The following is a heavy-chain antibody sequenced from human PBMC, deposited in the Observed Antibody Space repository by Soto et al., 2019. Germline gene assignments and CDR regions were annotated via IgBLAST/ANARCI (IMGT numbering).Heavy chain of an antibody. Sequence: QVQVVESGGGLVKPGGSLRLSCAASGLTFSDCYMNWIRQAPGKGLEWVSYISSSGSSINYAGSVKGRFTISRDNAKNSLYLQMKSLRAEDTAMYYCARVRFGEWGYAMDVWGQGTTVTVSS. D-gene: IGHD3-10*01. CDR2: ISSSGSSI. V-gene: IGHV3-11*01. J-gene: IGHJ6*02. CDR3: ARVRFGEWGYAMDV. CDR1: GLTFSDCY.